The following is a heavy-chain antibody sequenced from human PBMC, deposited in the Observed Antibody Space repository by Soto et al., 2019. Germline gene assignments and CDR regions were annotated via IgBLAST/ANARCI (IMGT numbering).Heavy chain of an antibody. CDR3: ARPRADLRFLEWSYDY. J-gene: IGHJ4*02. CDR1: GYTFTSYA. CDR2: INAGNGNT. D-gene: IGHD3-3*01. Sequence: ASVKVSCKASGYTFTSYAMHCVRQAPGQRLEWMGWINAGNGNTKYSPKFQGRVTITRDTSASTAYMELSSLRSEDTAVYYCARPRADLRFLEWSYDYWGQGTLVTVSS. V-gene: IGHV1-3*01.